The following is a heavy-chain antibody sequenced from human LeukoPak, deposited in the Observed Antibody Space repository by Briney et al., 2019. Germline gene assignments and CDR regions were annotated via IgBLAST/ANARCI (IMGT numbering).Heavy chain of an antibody. CDR3: ATEATVEGLRAY. Sequence: GASVKVSCKVSGYTLTELSMHWVRQAPGKGFEWMGGFDPEDGETIYAQKFQGRVTMTEDTSTDTAYMELSSLRSEDTAVYYCATEATVEGLRAYWGQGTLVTVSS. J-gene: IGHJ4*02. D-gene: IGHD4-23*01. V-gene: IGHV1-24*01. CDR1: GYTLTELS. CDR2: FDPEDGET.